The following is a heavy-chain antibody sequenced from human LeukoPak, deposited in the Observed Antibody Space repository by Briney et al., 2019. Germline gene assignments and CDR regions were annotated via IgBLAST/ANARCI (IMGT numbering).Heavy chain of an antibody. Sequence: ASVKVSCKGSGYYVTDLSMHWVRHPPGKGLQWMGGFDPETGEAIFAQDFQGRLTVTEVTSTDTAYMELSSLRSDDTAVYYSASKRALSYYDTSGHYHFWFDPWGQGTLVTVSS. D-gene: IGHD3-22*01. J-gene: IGHJ5*02. CDR1: GYYVTDLS. V-gene: IGHV1-24*01. CDR2: FDPETGEA. CDR3: ASKRALSYYDTSGHYHFWFDP.